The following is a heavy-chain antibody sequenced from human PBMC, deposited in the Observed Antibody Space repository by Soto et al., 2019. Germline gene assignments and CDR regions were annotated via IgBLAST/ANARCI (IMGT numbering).Heavy chain of an antibody. Sequence: QVQLQQWGAGLLKPSETLSLTCAVYGGSFSGYYWTWIRQPPGTGLEWIGEINHSGSTNYNPSLKSRVTISVDTSKNQFSWKLTSVTAADTAVYYCARDKITGLFDYWGQGTLVTVSS. J-gene: IGHJ4*02. CDR1: GGSFSGYY. CDR3: ARDKITGLFDY. CDR2: INHSGST. V-gene: IGHV4-34*01. D-gene: IGHD2-8*02.